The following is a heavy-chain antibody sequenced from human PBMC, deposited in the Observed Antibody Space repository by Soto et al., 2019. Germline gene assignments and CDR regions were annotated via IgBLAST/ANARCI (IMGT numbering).Heavy chain of an antibody. V-gene: IGHV4-59*01. D-gene: IGHD3-9*01. CDR2: IYYSGST. Sequence: SETLSLTCTVSGGSISSYYWSWIRQPPGKGLEWIGYIYYSGSTNYNPSLKSRVTISVDTSKNQFSLKLSSVTAADTAVYYCARIYYDILTGPGWFDPWRHGTLVTVSS. J-gene: IGHJ5*02. CDR1: GGSISSYY. CDR3: ARIYYDILTGPGWFDP.